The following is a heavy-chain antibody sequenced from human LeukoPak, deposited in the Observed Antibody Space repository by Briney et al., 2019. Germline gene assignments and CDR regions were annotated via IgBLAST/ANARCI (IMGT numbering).Heavy chain of an antibody. CDR2: ISYDGSNK. CDR1: GFTFSSYA. V-gene: IGHV3-30*14. CDR3: ARRAGAYSHPYDY. D-gene: IGHD4/OR15-4a*01. J-gene: IGHJ4*01. Sequence: GGSLRLSCAASGFTFSSYAMHWVRQAPGKGLEWVAVISYDGSNKYYADSVKGRFTISRDNSKNTLYLQMNSLRAEDTAVYYCARRAGAYSHPYDYWGQEPWSPSP.